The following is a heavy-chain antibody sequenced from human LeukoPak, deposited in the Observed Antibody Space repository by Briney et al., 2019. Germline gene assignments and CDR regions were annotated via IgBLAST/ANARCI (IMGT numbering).Heavy chain of an antibody. J-gene: IGHJ2*01. CDR2: ISTSGST. Sequence: PSETLSLTCTVSGASISSYYWSWIRQPAGKGLEWLGRISTSGSTNYNPSLKSRVTMSVDTSKNQFSLKLSSVTAADTALYYCARGIWEMATIPYWYFDIWGRGTLVTVSS. V-gene: IGHV4-4*07. CDR3: ARGIWEMATIPYWYFDI. D-gene: IGHD5-24*01. CDR1: GASISSYY.